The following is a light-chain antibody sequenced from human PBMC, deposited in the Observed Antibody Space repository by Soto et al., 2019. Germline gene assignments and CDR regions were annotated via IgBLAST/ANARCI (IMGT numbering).Light chain of an antibody. J-gene: IGKJ2*01. V-gene: IGKV2-28*01. CDR1: QSLLHSNGYSY. Sequence: DIVMTQSPLSLPVTPGEPASISCRSSQSLLHSNGYSYFDWYLQKPGQSPQLLIYLASNRAYGVPDRFSGSGSGTDFTLKISRVEAEDVGVYYCMQALQSPYTFGQGTKLEIK. CDR2: LAS. CDR3: MQALQSPYT.